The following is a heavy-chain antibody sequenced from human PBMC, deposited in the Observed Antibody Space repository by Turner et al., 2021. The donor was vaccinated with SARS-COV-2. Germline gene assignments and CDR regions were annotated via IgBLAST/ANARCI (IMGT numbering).Heavy chain of an antibody. D-gene: IGHD2-2*01. V-gene: IGHV3-33*01. CDR1: GVSSSSYG. J-gene: IGHJ3*02. Sequence: QVQLVASGGGALQPGASLRLACAASGVSSSSYGMHWVRQAPGKGLEWVAVIWYDGCNKYYAYSLKGRFTISIDNSKNTLYLPMNSLRAEDTAVYYCARACSSTSCYWEGAFDIWGQGTMVTVSS. CDR2: IWYDGCNK. CDR3: ARACSSTSCYWEGAFDI.